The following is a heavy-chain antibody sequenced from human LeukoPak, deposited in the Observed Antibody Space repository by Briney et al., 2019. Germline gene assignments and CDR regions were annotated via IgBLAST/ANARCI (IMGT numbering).Heavy chain of an antibody. CDR1: GYTFTSYA. V-gene: IGHV7-4-1*02. D-gene: IGHD6-6*01. CDR2: INTNTGNP. CDR3: AEQLDLES. J-gene: IGHJ4*02. Sequence: ASVKVSCKASGYTFTSYALNWVRPAPGQGLAWMGWINTNTGNPTYAQGFTVRFVFSLDSSISTADLQISSLKAEDTAVYFCAEQLDLESWGQGTLVTVSS.